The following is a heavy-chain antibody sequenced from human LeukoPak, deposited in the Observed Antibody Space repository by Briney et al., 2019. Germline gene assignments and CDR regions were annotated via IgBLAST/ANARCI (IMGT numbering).Heavy chain of an antibody. D-gene: IGHD1-26*01. CDR1: GASFSGYY. J-gene: IGHJ4*02. V-gene: IGHV4-34*01. Sequence: SETLSLTCAVYGASFSGYYWSWIRQPPGKGLEWIGEINHSGSTNYNPSPKSRVTISVDTSKNQFSLKLSSVTAADTAVYYCARVIVGATISPFDYWGQGTLVTVSS. CDR3: ARVIVGATISPFDY. CDR2: INHSGST.